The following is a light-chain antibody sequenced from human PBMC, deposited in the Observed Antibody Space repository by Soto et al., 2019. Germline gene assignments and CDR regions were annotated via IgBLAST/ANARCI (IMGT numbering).Light chain of an antibody. CDR1: QSISSY. J-gene: IGKJ1*01. CDR3: QQSYSKPPT. Sequence: DIKITQSTSALSAYVGHTAPITCRSSQSISSYLNWYQQKPGKAPKLLIYAASRLQSGVPSRFSGSGSGTDFTLTISSLQREDFATYYCQQSYSKPPTFGKGTKVDIK. CDR2: AAS. V-gene: IGKV1-39*01.